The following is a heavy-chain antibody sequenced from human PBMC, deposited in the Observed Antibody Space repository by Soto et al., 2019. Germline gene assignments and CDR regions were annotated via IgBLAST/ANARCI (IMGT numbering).Heavy chain of an antibody. CDR2: IIPIFGTP. Sequence: QVQLVQSGPEVKEPGSSVKLTCKVSGGIFNTYAISGLGQALGQGLGWMGAIIPIFGTPNYAQRFQGRVTITADESTSTAYMELSRLRSDDTAVYYCARDRDYYGSGNYYNRIDFWGQGTLVSVSS. J-gene: IGHJ4*02. CDR1: GGIFNTYA. CDR3: ARDRDYYGSGNYYNRIDF. V-gene: IGHV1-69*01. D-gene: IGHD3-10*01.